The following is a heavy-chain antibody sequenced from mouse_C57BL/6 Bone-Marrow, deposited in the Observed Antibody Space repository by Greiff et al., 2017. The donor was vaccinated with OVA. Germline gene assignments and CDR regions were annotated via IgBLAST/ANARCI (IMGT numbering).Heavy chain of an antibody. CDR2: IDPSDSET. J-gene: IGHJ3*01. CDR1: GYTFTSYW. CDR3: VGGSYSWFAY. Sequence: VKLQQPGAELVRPGSSVKLSCKASGYTFTSYWMHWVKQRPIQGLEWIGNIDPSDSETHYNQKFKDKATLTVDKSSSTAYMQLSSLTSEDSAVYYCVGGSYSWFAYWGQGTLVTVSA. V-gene: IGHV1-52*01. D-gene: IGHD1-1*02.